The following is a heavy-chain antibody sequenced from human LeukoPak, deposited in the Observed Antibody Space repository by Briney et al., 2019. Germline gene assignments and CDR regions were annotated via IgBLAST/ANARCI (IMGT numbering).Heavy chain of an antibody. CDR1: GGSISSSSYY. Sequence: SETLSLTCTVSGGSISSSSYYWGWIRQPPGKGLEWIGSIYYSGSTYYNPSLKSRVTISVDTSKNQFSLKLSSVTAADTAVYYCARRGAARRGDFDYWGQGTLVTVSS. CDR3: ARRGAARRGDFDY. J-gene: IGHJ4*02. V-gene: IGHV4-39*01. CDR2: IYYSGST. D-gene: IGHD6-6*01.